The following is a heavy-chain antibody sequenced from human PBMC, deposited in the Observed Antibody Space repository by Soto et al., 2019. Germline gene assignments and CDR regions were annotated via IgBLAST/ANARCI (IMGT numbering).Heavy chain of an antibody. CDR3: ASQNLDVPAYLDY. Sequence: PSETLSLTCSVSGGSINNNYYYWGWVRQPPGKGLEWIGSVSFTGTTYYSPSLKSRIITSIDTSRNQFSLKLTSVTTANTAVYYCASQNLDVPAYLDYWGKGTLVTVST. D-gene: IGHD1-1*01. CDR1: GGSINNNYYY. J-gene: IGHJ4*02. CDR2: VSFTGTT. V-gene: IGHV4-39*01.